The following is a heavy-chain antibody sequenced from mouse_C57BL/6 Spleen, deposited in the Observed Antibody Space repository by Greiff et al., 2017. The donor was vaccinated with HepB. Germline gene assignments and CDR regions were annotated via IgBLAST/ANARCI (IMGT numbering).Heavy chain of an antibody. D-gene: IGHD1-1*01. J-gene: IGHJ3*01. CDR1: GYAFSSYW. CDR3: AREEGNGSSYGGFAY. V-gene: IGHV1-80*01. CDR2: IYPGDGDT. Sequence: QVQLQQSGAELVKPGASVKISCKASGYAFSSYWMNWVKQRPGKGLEWIGQIYPGDGDTNYNGKFKGKATLTADKSSSTAYMQLSSLTSEDSAVCFCAREEGNGSSYGGFAYWGQGTLVTVSA.